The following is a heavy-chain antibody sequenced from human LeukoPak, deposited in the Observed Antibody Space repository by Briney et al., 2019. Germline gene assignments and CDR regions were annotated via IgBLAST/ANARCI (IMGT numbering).Heavy chain of an antibody. CDR3: AREMVRGVIVFDY. J-gene: IGHJ4*02. V-gene: IGHV1-69*04. CDR1: GGTFSRYG. D-gene: IGHD3-10*01. Sequence: SVKVSCKASGGTFSRYGISWVRQAPGQGLEWMGRTIPILGIANYAQKFQGRVTITADKSTSTAYMELSSLRSEDTAVYYCAREMVRGVIVFDYWGQGTLVTVSS. CDR2: TIPILGIA.